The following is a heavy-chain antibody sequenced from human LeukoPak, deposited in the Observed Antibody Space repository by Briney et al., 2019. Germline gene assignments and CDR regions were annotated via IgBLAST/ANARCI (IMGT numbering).Heavy chain of an antibody. V-gene: IGHV3-23*01. J-gene: IGHJ4*02. CDR2: ISGSGGST. Sequence: GGSLRLSCAASGFTFSSYAMSWVRQAPGKGLEWVSAISGSGGSTYYADSVKGRFTISRDNSKNTLYLQMNSLRAEGTAVYYCAKDQDRIAVAGTDYWGQGTLVTVSS. D-gene: IGHD6-19*01. CDR3: AKDQDRIAVAGTDY. CDR1: GFTFSSYA.